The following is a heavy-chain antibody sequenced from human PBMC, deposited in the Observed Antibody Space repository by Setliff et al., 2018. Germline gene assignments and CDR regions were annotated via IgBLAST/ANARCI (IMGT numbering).Heavy chain of an antibody. J-gene: IGHJ4*02. D-gene: IGHD3-10*01. Sequence: GGSLRLSCAASGFTFSGHWMHWVRQAPGKGLVWVSRIKTDGSYTNYLDSVKGRFTISRDNAEKSLWLHMNNLRVDDTAIYYCARSYYWGQGALVTSPQ. CDR2: IKTDGSYT. CDR1: GFTFSGHW. V-gene: IGHV3-74*01. CDR3: ARSYY.